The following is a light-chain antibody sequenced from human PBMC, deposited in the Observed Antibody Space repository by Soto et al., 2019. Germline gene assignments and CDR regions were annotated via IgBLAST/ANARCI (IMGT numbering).Light chain of an antibody. CDR2: KAS. J-gene: IGKJ5*01. Sequence: DIQMTQSPSTLSASAGDRVTITFRASQSISSWLAWYQQKPGKAPKLLIYKASSLESGVPSRFSGSGSGTEFTLTISSLQPDDFATYYCQQYNSYSITFGQGTRLEIK. CDR1: QSISSW. V-gene: IGKV1-5*03. CDR3: QQYNSYSIT.